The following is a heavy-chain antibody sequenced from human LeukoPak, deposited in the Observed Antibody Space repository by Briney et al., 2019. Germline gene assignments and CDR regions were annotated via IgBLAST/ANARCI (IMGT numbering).Heavy chain of an antibody. Sequence: GGSLRLSCAASGFTFSSYWMSWVRQAPGKGLEWVAKIKQDGSEKYYGDSVKGRFTISRDNAKNSLYLQMHSLSVEDTAVYYCARDRYYAVDVWGQGTTVTVSS. J-gene: IGHJ6*02. CDR1: GFTFSSYW. CDR2: IKQDGSEK. D-gene: IGHD2-2*01. V-gene: IGHV3-7*01. CDR3: ARDRYYAVDV.